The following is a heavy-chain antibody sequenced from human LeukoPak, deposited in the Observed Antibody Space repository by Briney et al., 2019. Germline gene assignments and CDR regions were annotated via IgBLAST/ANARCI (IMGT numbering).Heavy chain of an antibody. CDR2: IIPIFGTA. V-gene: IGHV1-69*06. CDR1: GGTFNNYA. D-gene: IGHD6-19*01. Sequence: ASVKVSCKASGGTFNNYAINWVRQAPGQGLEWMGGIIPIFGTANYAQKFQGRVTITADKSTSTAYMELSSLRSEDTAVYYCARDLYSSGTDAFDIWGQGTMVTVSS. CDR3: ARDLYSSGTDAFDI. J-gene: IGHJ3*02.